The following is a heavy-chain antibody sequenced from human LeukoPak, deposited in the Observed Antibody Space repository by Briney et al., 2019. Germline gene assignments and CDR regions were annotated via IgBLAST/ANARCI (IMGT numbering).Heavy chain of an antibody. CDR2: ISYDGSNK. CDR1: GFTFSSYA. Sequence: PGRSLRLSCAASGFTFSSYAMPWVRQAPGKGLEWVAFISYDGSNKYYADSVKGRLTISRDNSKNTLYLQMNSLRAEDTAVYYCARVVGAMDYWGQGTLVTVSS. CDR3: ARVVGAMDY. V-gene: IGHV3-30-3*01. D-gene: IGHD1-26*01. J-gene: IGHJ4*02.